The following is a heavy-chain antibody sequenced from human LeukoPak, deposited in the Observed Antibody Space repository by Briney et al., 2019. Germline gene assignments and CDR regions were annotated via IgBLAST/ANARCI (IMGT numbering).Heavy chain of an antibody. J-gene: IGHJ3*02. Sequence: ASVKVSCKASGYTFTSYGISWVRQAPGQGLEWMGWISAYSGNTNYAQKLQGRVTMTTDTSTSTAYMELRSLRSDDTAVYCCARDFRVIAAAGRCAFDIWGQGTMVTVSS. D-gene: IGHD6-13*01. CDR1: GYTFTSYG. CDR2: ISAYSGNT. CDR3: ARDFRVIAAAGRCAFDI. V-gene: IGHV1-18*01.